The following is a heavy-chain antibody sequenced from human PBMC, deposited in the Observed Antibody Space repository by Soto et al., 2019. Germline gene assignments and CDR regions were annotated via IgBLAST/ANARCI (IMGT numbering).Heavy chain of an antibody. Sequence: VGSLRLSCAASGFTFGTTDMSWVRQAPGEGLEWVSTIDGSGGITYYADSVKGRFTISRDNSRNTVYLQMNSLRGDDTALYYCVKNSGWFNTWGQGALVTSPQ. CDR2: IDGSGGIT. V-gene: IGHV3-23*01. CDR3: VKNSGWFNT. D-gene: IGHD3-10*01. CDR1: GFTFGTTD. J-gene: IGHJ5*02.